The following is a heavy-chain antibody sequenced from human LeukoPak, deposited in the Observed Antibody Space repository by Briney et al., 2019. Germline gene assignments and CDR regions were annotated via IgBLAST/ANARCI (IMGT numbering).Heavy chain of an antibody. CDR2: IGRSGTTT. D-gene: IGHD1-26*01. Sequence: GGSLRLSCAASGFTFSSYEMNWVRQAPGKGLEWVSYIGRSGTTTYSADSVKGRFTISRDNAKNSLYLQVNSLRAEDTAVYYCAKEGSNGDFDYWGQGTLVTVSS. CDR3: AKEGSNGDFDY. J-gene: IGHJ4*02. V-gene: IGHV3-48*03. CDR1: GFTFSSYE.